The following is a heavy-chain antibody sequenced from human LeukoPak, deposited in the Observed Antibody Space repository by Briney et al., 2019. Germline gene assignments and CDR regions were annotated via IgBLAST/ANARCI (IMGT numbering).Heavy chain of an antibody. Sequence: PGGSLRLSCAASGFTFSSYALTWVRQPPAKGLEWVSVISASADATYYADSVKGRFTITRDSSKNTVYLQMNSLRADDTVVYYCAKNLPYCSGASCPLDFWGRGTLVTVSS. V-gene: IGHV3-23*01. D-gene: IGHD2-15*01. J-gene: IGHJ4*02. CDR3: AKNLPYCSGASCPLDF. CDR2: ISASADAT. CDR1: GFTFSSYA.